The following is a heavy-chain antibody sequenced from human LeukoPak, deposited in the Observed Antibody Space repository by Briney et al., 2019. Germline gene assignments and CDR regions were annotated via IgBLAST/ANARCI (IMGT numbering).Heavy chain of an antibody. J-gene: IGHJ6*03. D-gene: IGHD3-3*01. CDR1: GGSISSYY. Sequence: SETLSLTCTVSGGSISSYYWSWIRQPAGKGLEWIGRIYTSGSTNYNPSLKSRVTMSVDTSKNQFSLKLSSVTAADTAVYYCARDWSSSANYYMDVWGKGTTDTVSS. CDR3: ARDWSSSANYYMDV. V-gene: IGHV4-4*07. CDR2: IYTSGST.